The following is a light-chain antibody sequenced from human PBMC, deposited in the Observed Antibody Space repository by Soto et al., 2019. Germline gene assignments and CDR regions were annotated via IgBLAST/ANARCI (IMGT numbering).Light chain of an antibody. J-gene: IGKJ4*01. CDR2: DAS. CDR1: QSVSSY. V-gene: IGKV3-11*01. Sequence: EIVLTQSPATLSLSPGERATLSCRASQSVSSYLAWYQQKPGQAPTLLIYDASNRATGIPARFSGRGSGTDFTLTIISLEPEDFAVYYCQQRRNWPLTFGGGTKVEIK. CDR3: QQRRNWPLT.